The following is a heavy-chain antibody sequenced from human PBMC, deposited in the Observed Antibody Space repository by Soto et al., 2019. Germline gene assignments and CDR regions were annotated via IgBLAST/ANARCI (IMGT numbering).Heavy chain of an antibody. Sequence: QVQLQESGPGLVKPPETLSLTCTVSGGSISNFYWSWIRQPPGKGLEWIGYVDYSGTANYNPSLKSRGSMSVDTSKNQLSLKVTSVTAADTAMYYCARADTAMTTPFDYWGQGTLVTVSS. J-gene: IGHJ4*02. CDR2: VDYSGTA. D-gene: IGHD5-18*01. V-gene: IGHV4-59*12. CDR1: GGSISNFY. CDR3: ARADTAMTTPFDY.